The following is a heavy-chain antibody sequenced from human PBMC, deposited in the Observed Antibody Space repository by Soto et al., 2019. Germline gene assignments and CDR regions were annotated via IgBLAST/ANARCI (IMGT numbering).Heavy chain of an antibody. CDR1: GGSINNNNFY. D-gene: IGHD3-22*01. CDR3: ARGESYYYDSSNWFDP. CDR2: IYHSGST. J-gene: IGHJ5*02. V-gene: IGHV4-31*03. Sequence: PSETLSLTCTVSGGSINNNNFYWSWIRQYPGKGLEWIGYIYHSGSTYYNPSLKSRVTISVDTSRNQFSLKLSSVTAADTAVYYCARGESYYYDSSNWFDPWGQGTLVTVSS.